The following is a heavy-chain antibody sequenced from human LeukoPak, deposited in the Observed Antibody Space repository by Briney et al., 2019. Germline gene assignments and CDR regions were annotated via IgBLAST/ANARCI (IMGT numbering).Heavy chain of an antibody. D-gene: IGHD3-22*01. Sequence: GGSLRLSCAASGFTFSSYAMSWVRQAPGKGLAWVSTISGGSGSTYCADSVKGRFTISRDNSKNTLYLQMNSLRAEDTAVYYCAKDRKNTMIVVGFDYWGQGTLVTVSS. CDR2: ISGGSGST. V-gene: IGHV3-23*01. CDR1: GFTFSSYA. CDR3: AKDRKNTMIVVGFDY. J-gene: IGHJ4*02.